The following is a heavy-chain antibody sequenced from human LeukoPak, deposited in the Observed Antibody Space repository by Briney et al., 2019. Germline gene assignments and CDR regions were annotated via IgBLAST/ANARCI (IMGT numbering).Heavy chain of an antibody. Sequence: GGSLRLSCAASGFTFNNAWMSWVRQAPGKGLEWVGRIKSKTDGGATDYAAPVKGRFTISRDDSKNTLYLQINSLKTEDTAVYYCRGFWSGYPTYYMDVWGKGTTVTVPS. J-gene: IGHJ6*03. V-gene: IGHV3-15*01. CDR1: GFTFNNAW. CDR2: IKSKTDGGAT. D-gene: IGHD3-3*01. CDR3: RGFWSGYPTYYMDV.